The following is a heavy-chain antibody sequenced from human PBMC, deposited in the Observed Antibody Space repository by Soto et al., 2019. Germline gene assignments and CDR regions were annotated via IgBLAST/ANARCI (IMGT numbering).Heavy chain of an antibody. CDR1: GFSLSTTAVG. J-gene: IGHJ4*02. Sequence: QITLKESGPTLVKPTQTLTLTCTFSGFSLSTTAVGVGWIHQPPGRALEWLALIYWDDDKRYSPSLKSRLTITKDTSKNQVVLTMTNMDPVDTATYYCAHIAYAWVLGGFDYWGQGTLVTVSS. CDR2: IYWDDDK. V-gene: IGHV2-5*02. D-gene: IGHD3-16*01. CDR3: AHIAYAWVLGGFDY.